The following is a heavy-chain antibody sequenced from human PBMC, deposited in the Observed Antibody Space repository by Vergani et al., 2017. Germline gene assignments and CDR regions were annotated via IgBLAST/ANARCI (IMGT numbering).Heavy chain of an antibody. CDR3: ARDRDLYCRSTTSCHNWFDP. CDR2: VYYTGST. J-gene: IGHJ5*02. CDR1: GAAVKDFY. Sequence: QVQLQESGPGLVKPSETLSLTCTVSGAAVKDFYWSWFRQPPGKGPEWIGYVYYTGSTTYNPSLKSRVTISVATSNNQFSLRMTSLTAADTAIYYCARDRDLYCRSTTSCHNWFDPWGQGSLVTVSS. D-gene: IGHD2/OR15-2a*01. V-gene: IGHV4-59*02.